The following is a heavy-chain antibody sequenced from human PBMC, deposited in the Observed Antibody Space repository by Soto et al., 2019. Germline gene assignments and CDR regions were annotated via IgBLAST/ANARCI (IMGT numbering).Heavy chain of an antibody. CDR2: IIPIFGTA. Sequence: QVQLVQSGAEVKKPGSSVKVSCKASGGTFSSYAISWVRQAPGQGLEWMGGIIPIFGTANYAQKFQGRVTITADESTTTAYMELSSLRPEDTAVYYCARDFAVVAASGGDGYWGQGTLVTVSS. J-gene: IGHJ4*02. D-gene: IGHD2-15*01. CDR1: GGTFSSYA. CDR3: ARDFAVVAASGGDGY. V-gene: IGHV1-69*01.